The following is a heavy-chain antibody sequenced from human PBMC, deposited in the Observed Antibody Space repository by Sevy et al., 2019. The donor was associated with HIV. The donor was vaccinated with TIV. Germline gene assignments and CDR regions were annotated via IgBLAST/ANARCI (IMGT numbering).Heavy chain of an antibody. CDR2: IWYDGSNK. D-gene: IGHD3-9*01. CDR1: GFTFSSYG. V-gene: IGHV3-33*01. CDR3: TRGRRGDIFTGYLVRDYYYYYGMDV. J-gene: IGHJ6*02. Sequence: GGSLRLSCAASGFTFSSYGMHWVRQAPGKGLEWVAVIWYDGSNKYYADSVKGRFTISRDNSKNTLYLQMNSLRAEDTAVYYCTRGRRGDIFTGYLVRDYYYYYGMDVWGQGTTVTVSS.